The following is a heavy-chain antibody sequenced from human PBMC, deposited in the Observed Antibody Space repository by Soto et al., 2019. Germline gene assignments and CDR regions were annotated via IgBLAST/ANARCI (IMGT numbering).Heavy chain of an antibody. CDR2: ISYDGSNK. Sequence: QVQLVESGGGVVQPGRSLRLSCAASGFTFSSYAMHWVRQAPGKGLEWVAVISYDGSNKYYADSVKGRFTISRDNSKNPLDLQMNCLRAEDTAVYYCARDGTYSGSSRPGWYFDLWGRGTLVTVSS. J-gene: IGHJ2*01. CDR3: ARDGTYSGSSRPGWYFDL. CDR1: GFTFSSYA. D-gene: IGHD6-6*01. V-gene: IGHV3-30-3*01.